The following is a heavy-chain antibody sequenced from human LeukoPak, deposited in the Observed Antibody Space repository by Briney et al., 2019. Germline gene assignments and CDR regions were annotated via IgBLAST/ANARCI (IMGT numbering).Heavy chain of an antibody. D-gene: IGHD6-19*01. CDR3: AREWGIAVAGGAFDI. CDR1: GYTFTAYY. V-gene: IGHV1-2*02. J-gene: IGHJ3*02. CDR2: INPNSGGT. Sequence: ASVKVSSKPSGYTFTAYYMHWVRQAPGQGLEWMGWINPNSGGTNYAQKFQGRVTMTRDTSISTAYMELSRLRSDDTAVYYCAREWGIAVAGGAFDIWGQGTMVTVSS.